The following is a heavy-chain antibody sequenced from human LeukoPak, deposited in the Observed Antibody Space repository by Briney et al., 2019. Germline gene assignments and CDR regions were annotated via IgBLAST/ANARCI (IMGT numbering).Heavy chain of an antibody. Sequence: GGSLRLSCAASGFTFSSYVMHWVRQAPGKGLEWVAIISYDGSNEYYADSVKGRFTISRDNSKNTLYLQMNSLRAEDTAVYYCAKDRGYSSGWPDAFDIWGQGTMVTVSS. CDR1: GFTFSSYV. D-gene: IGHD6-19*01. V-gene: IGHV3-30*04. CDR3: AKDRGYSSGWPDAFDI. J-gene: IGHJ3*02. CDR2: ISYDGSNE.